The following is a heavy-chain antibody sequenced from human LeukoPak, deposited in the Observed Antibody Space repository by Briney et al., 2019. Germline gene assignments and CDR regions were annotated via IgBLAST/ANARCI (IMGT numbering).Heavy chain of an antibody. CDR2: INPNSGGT. CDR1: GYTFTTYY. J-gene: IGHJ4*02. Sequence: ASVKVSCKASGYTFTTYYIHWVRQAPGQGLEWMGWINPNSGGTNYAQKFQGRVTMTRDTSISTAYMELSRLRSDDTAVYYCARVGIAVAGTHAFDIWGQGTLVTVSS. V-gene: IGHV1-2*02. CDR3: ARVGIAVAGTHAFDI. D-gene: IGHD6-19*01.